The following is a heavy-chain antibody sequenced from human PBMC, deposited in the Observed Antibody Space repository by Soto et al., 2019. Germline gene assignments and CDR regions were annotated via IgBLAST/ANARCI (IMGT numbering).Heavy chain of an antibody. D-gene: IGHD3-10*01. CDR1: GFTFSSYA. Sequence: GGSLRLSCAASGFTFSSYAMSWVRQAPGKGLEWVSAISGSGGSTYYADSVKGRFTISRDNSKNTLYLQMNSLRAEDTAVYYCAKDLGYRNYYGSGSYYFDYWGQGTLVTVSS. V-gene: IGHV3-23*01. CDR2: ISGSGGST. J-gene: IGHJ4*02. CDR3: AKDLGYRNYYGSGSYYFDY.